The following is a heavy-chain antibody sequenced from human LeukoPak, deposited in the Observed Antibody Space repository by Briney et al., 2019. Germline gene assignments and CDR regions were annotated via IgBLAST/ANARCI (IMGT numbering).Heavy chain of an antibody. J-gene: IGHJ5*02. CDR2: ISGSGGST. CDR3: ARVHDSSGYWTATSHASNWFDP. V-gene: IGHV3-23*01. D-gene: IGHD3-22*01. Sequence: GGSLRLSCAASGFTFSSYAMSWVRQAPGKGLEWVSAISGSGGSTYYADSVKGRFTISRDNSKNTLYLQMNSLRAEDTAVYYCARVHDSSGYWTATSHASNWFDPWGQGTLVTVSS. CDR1: GFTFSSYA.